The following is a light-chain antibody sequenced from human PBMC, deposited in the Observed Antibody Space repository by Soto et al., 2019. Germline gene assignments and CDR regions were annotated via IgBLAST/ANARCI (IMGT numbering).Light chain of an antibody. V-gene: IGKV3-20*01. CDR2: RAS. CDR1: QSLVGRY. J-gene: IGKJ1*01. Sequence: EIVLTQSPGTLSLSPGDRATLSCRASQSLVGRYLAWYQQKSGQAPRLLIFRASSRATGIPERFSGSGSGTGSSLTLSIREPEDAALSFCQHHGDCLTWTFGPGTKVEIK. CDR3: QHHGDCLTWT.